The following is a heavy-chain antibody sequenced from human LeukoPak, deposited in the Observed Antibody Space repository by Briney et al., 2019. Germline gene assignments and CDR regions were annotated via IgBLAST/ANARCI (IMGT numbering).Heavy chain of an antibody. CDR3: AREGTNRFFKGWFDP. CDR1: GYTFTGYY. Sequence: GASVKVSCKTSGYTFTGYYMEWVRQAPGQGLEWMGWINPNSGGTNYAQKFQGRVTMTRDTSISTAYMELSSLRSEDTAVYYCAREGTNRFFKGWFDPWGQGTLVTVSS. D-gene: IGHD1/OR15-1a*01. CDR2: INPNSGGT. V-gene: IGHV1-2*02. J-gene: IGHJ5*02.